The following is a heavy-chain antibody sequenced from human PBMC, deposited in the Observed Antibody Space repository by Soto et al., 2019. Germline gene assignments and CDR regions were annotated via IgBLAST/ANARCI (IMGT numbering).Heavy chain of an antibody. CDR2: ISGSGGST. V-gene: IGHV3-23*01. D-gene: IGHD2-15*01. Sequence: EVQLLESGGGLVQPGGSLRLSCAASGFTFSSYAMSWVRQAPGKGLEWVSAISGSGGSTYYADSVKGRFTISRDNSKNTLDLQMNSLRAEDTAVYYCAKGGYCSGGSCYSGRHDAFDIWGQGTMVTVSS. J-gene: IGHJ3*02. CDR1: GFTFSSYA. CDR3: AKGGYCSGGSCYSGRHDAFDI.